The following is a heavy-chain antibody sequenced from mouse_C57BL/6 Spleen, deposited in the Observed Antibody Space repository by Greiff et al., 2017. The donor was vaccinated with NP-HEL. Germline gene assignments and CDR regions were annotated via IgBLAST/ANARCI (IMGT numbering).Heavy chain of an antibody. CDR2: ILPGSGST. V-gene: IGHV1-9*01. D-gene: IGHD3-2*02. CDR3: ARGGAAQAPFAY. CDR1: GYTFTGYW. Sequence: VKLVESGAELMKPGASVTLSCKATGYTFTGYWIEWVKQRPGHGLEWIGEILPGSGSTNSNAKFKGKATFTAAPSSSAAYMQHSSLTTEDSDSYYCARGGAAQAPFAYWGQGTVVTGSA. J-gene: IGHJ3*01.